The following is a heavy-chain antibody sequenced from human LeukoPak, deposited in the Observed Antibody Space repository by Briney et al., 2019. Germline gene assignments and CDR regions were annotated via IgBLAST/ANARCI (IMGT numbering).Heavy chain of an antibody. J-gene: IGHJ4*02. V-gene: IGHV4-59*08. D-gene: IGHD2-21*02. Sequence: GSLRLSCVASGFTFSSYAMSWVRQPPGKGLEWIGYIYYSGSTNYNPSLKSRVTISVDTSKNQFSLKLSSVTAADTAVYYCARHGEEGPYCGGDCYSYLDYWGQGTLVTVSS. CDR1: GFTFSSYA. CDR2: IYYSGST. CDR3: ARHGEEGPYCGGDCYSYLDY.